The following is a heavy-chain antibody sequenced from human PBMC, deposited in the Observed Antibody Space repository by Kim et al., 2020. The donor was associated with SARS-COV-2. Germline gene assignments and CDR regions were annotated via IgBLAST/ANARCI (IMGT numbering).Heavy chain of an antibody. CDR3: AKDGGGYFDY. CDR2: NK. V-gene: IGHV3-30*02. D-gene: IGHD3-16*01. J-gene: IGHJ4*02. Sequence: NKYYADSVKGRFTISRDNSKNTLYLQMNSRRAEDTAVYYCAKDGGGYFDYWGQGTLVTVSS.